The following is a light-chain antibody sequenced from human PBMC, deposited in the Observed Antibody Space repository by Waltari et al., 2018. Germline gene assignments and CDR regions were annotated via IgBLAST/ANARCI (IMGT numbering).Light chain of an antibody. J-gene: IGKJ4*01. CDR2: GAS. Sequence: EIVLTQSPGTLSLSPGERATLSCRTSQSVSSTYIAWYQQKPGQTPRLLIYGASNRATGIPDRFSGSVSGTDFTLTISRLEPEDSAVYYCQQYVSSPLAFGGGTKVEIK. CDR3: QQYVSSPLA. V-gene: IGKV3-20*01. CDR1: QSVSSTY.